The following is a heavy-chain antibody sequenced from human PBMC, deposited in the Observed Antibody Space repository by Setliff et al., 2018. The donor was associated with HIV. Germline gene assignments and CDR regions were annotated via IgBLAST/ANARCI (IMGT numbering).Heavy chain of an antibody. J-gene: IGHJ1*01. D-gene: IGHD3-3*01. CDR3: ARGITVSDVVTPKWLDT. CDR2: ISYSGST. CDR1: DGSMKSYD. V-gene: IGHV4-59*01. Sequence: SETLSLTCTVSDGSMKSYDWNWIRQSPGKGLEWIGHISYSGSTNYNPSLKSRVTISKDTPKDQFSLKLTAVTAADTDVYCCARGITVSDVVTPKWLDTWGQGTLVTVSS.